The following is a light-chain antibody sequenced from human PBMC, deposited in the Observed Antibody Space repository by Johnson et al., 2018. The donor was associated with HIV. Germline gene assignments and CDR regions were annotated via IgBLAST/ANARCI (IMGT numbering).Light chain of an antibody. J-gene: IGLJ1*01. CDR1: SSNIGNNF. CDR2: ENN. Sequence: HSVLTQPPSVSAAPGQKVTISCSGSSSNIGNNFVSWYQQLPGTAPKLLIYENNKRPSGIPDRFSGSKSGTSATLGITGPQTGDEADYYCGTWDSSLTASYVFGTGTKVTVL. V-gene: IGLV1-51*02. CDR3: GTWDSSLTASYV.